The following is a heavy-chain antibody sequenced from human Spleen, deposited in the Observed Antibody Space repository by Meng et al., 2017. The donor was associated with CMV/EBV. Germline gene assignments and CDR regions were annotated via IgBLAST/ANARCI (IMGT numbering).Heavy chain of an antibody. J-gene: IGHJ6*02. V-gene: IGHV4-34*01. CDR1: GYY. CDR2: INHSGST. Sequence: GYYWSWIRQPPGKGLEWIGEINHSGSTNYNPSLKSRVTISVDTSKNQFSLKLSSVTAADTAVYYCARGRPVLEWLLYAAGPYGMDVWGQGTTVTVSS. CDR3: ARGRPVLEWLLYAAGPYGMDV. D-gene: IGHD3-3*01.